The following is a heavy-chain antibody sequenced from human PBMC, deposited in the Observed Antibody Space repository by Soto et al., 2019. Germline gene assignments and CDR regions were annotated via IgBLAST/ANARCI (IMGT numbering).Heavy chain of an antibody. CDR2: IYYNGAT. V-gene: IGHV4-59*01. J-gene: IGHJ4*02. D-gene: IGHD2-8*02. CDR3: ARVGIWCGSRVDF. Sequence: SEALPSTYISFGAAINNSSSNRMRQPPWFSLQWVAQIYYNGATNYNPSLKSRGTISRDASKNQFSLKLSSVTAADTAVYYCARVGIWCGSRVDFWGPGILVTVLL. CDR1: GAAINNSS.